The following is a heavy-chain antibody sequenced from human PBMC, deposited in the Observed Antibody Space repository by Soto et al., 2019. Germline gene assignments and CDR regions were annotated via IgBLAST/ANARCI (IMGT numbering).Heavy chain of an antibody. CDR1: GFSLSTSGVG. CDR2: IYWDDDK. V-gene: IGHV2-5*02. J-gene: IGHJ6*02. D-gene: IGHD6-25*01. Sequence: QITLKESGPTLVKPTQTLTLTCTFSGFSLSTSGVGVGWIRQPPGKALEWLALIYWDDDKRYSPSLKSRLTITQDTPQNHVVLTMTNMDPVEKATYYCAHRSGPNYDHGIDFWGQGTTVTVSS. CDR3: AHRSGPNYDHGIDF.